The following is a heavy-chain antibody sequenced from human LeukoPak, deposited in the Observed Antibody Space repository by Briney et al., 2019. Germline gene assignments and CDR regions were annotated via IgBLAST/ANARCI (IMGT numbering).Heavy chain of an antibody. D-gene: IGHD3-16*01. CDR1: GFTFSSYS. CDR2: ISSSSSYI. Sequence: GGSLRLSCAASGFTFSSYSMNWVRQAPGKGLEWVSSISSSSSYIYYADSVKGRFTISRDNAKNSLYLQMNSLRAEDTAVYYCASGIGARSDFFDYWGQGTLVTVSS. J-gene: IGHJ4*02. CDR3: ASGIGARSDFFDY. V-gene: IGHV3-21*01.